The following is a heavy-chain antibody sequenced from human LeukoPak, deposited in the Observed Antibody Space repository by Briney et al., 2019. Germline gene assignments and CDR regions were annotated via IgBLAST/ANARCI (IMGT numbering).Heavy chain of an antibody. D-gene: IGHD2-2*01. J-gene: IGHJ5*02. V-gene: IGHV1-2*06. CDR2: ISPNSGGT. Sequence: GASVKVSCTASGYIFTDYYIHWVRQAPGQGLEWMGRISPNSGGTNYAQKFQGRVTMTRDTSISTAYMELSSLTSDDTAVYYCAKDFPGPSQPPPWGQGTLVTVSS. CDR3: AKDFPGPSQPPP. CDR1: GYIFTDYY.